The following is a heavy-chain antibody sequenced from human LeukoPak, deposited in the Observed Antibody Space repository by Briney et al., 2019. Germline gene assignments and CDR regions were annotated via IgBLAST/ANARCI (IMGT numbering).Heavy chain of an antibody. Sequence: SETLSLTCDVYGGSFSGYYWSWIRQPPGEGLEWIGEITHSGSTNYNPSLKSRVTISVDTSENQFSLKLSSVTAADTAVYYCARGYGGNSVLEYWGQGTLVTVSS. D-gene: IGHD4-23*01. V-gene: IGHV4-34*01. CDR2: ITHSGST. J-gene: IGHJ4*02. CDR3: ARGYGGNSVLEY. CDR1: GGSFSGYY.